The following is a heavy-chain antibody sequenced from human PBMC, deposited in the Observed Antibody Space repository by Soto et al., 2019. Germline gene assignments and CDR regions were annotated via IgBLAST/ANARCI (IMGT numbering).Heavy chain of an antibody. V-gene: IGHV3-48*01. J-gene: IGHJ4*02. CDR2: ISSSSSNI. CDR1: GFTFSSFV. CDR3: AKAKSRYFDY. Sequence: EVQLVESGGGLVQTGGSLRLSCAASGFTFSSFVMNWVRQAPGKGLEWVSYISSSSSNIYYADSVKGRFTISRDNAKNALYLQMSSLRAEDTAVDYCAKAKSRYFDYWGQGTLATVSS.